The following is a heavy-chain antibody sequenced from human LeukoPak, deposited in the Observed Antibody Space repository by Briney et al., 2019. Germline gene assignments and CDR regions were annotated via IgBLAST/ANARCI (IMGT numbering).Heavy chain of an antibody. CDR1: GGTFSSYA. J-gene: IGHJ3*02. D-gene: IGHD3-9*01. CDR2: IIPIFGTA. CDR3: ARCSGILTGAFDI. V-gene: IGHV1-69*13. Sequence: SVKVSCKASGGTFSSYAISWVRQAPGQGLGWMGGIIPIFGTANYAQKFQGRVTITADESTSTAYMELSSLRSEDTAVYYCARCSGILTGAFDIWGQGTMVTVSS.